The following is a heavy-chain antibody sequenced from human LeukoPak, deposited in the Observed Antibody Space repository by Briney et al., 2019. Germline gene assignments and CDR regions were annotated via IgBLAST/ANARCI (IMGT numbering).Heavy chain of an antibody. D-gene: IGHD1/OR15-1a*01. J-gene: IGHJ4*02. CDR3: ATSESQTRFDY. V-gene: IGHV5-51*01. Sequence: GESLKISCKGSGYSFTTYWIGWVRQMPGKGLEWIGIIFPGDSDTTYNPSLQGQISTSADKSINTAYLQWSSLRASDTATYYCATSESQTRFDYWGQGTLVTVSS. CDR1: GYSFTTYW. CDR2: IFPGDSDT.